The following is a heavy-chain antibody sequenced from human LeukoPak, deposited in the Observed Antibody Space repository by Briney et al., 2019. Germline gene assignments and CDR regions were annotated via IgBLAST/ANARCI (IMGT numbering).Heavy chain of an antibody. J-gene: IGHJ4*02. CDR3: ARMPLYPSSYYYDSSGYYPLLDY. Sequence: ASVKVSCKASGYTFTGYYMHWVRQAPGQGLEWMGWINPNSGGTNYAQKFQGRVTMTRDTSISTAYMELSRLRSDDTAVYYCARMPLYPSSYYYDSSGYYPLLDYWGQGTLVTVSS. D-gene: IGHD3-22*01. CDR2: INPNSGGT. V-gene: IGHV1-2*02. CDR1: GYTFTGYY.